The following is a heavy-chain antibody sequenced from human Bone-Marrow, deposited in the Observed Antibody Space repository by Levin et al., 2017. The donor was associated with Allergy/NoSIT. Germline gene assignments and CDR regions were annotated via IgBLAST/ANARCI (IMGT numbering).Heavy chain of an antibody. CDR1: GFTFSSYA. J-gene: IGHJ4*02. V-gene: IGHV3-23*01. CDR2: LDSSVGAT. Sequence: GGSLRLSCAASGFTFSSYAMTWVRQAPERGLEWVSSLDSSVGATYYADSVKGRFTISRDNSKNTLYLQMNSLRAEDTALYFCIKRPSSGWFFEYWGQGNLVTVSS. CDR3: IKRPSSGWFFEY. D-gene: IGHD6-19*01.